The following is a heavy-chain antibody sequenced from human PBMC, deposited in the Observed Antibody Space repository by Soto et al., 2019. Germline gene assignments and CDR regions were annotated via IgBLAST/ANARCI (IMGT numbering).Heavy chain of an antibody. V-gene: IGHV3-23*01. Sequence: PGGSLRLSCAASGFTFSSYAMSWVRQAPGKGLEWVGAISVSGGSTYYADSVKGRLTISRDNTNNTQYSQMNSLMAEDTAVYYCAKGGSMWDWNDGNYYYYGMDVWGQGTTVTVSS. D-gene: IGHD1-1*01. J-gene: IGHJ6*02. CDR2: ISVSGGST. CDR1: GFTFSSYA. CDR3: AKGGSMWDWNDGNYYYYGMDV.